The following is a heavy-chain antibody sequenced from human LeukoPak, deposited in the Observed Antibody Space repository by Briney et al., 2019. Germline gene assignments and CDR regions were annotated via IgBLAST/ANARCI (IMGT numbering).Heavy chain of an antibody. CDR1: GFTLSNYA. CDR2: ITGSGGRT. Sequence: PGGSLRLSCAASGFTLSNYAMSWVRQAPGKGLEWVSSITGSGGRTYYADSVEGRFTISRDNSKNTLYLQMNSLRAEDTAVYYCAKDLMIVVVNTDYWGQGTLVTVSS. J-gene: IGHJ4*02. CDR3: AKDLMIVVVNTDY. D-gene: IGHD3-22*01. V-gene: IGHV3-23*01.